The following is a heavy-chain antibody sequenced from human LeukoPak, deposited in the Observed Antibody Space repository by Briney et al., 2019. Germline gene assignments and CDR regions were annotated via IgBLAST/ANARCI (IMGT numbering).Heavy chain of an antibody. J-gene: IGHJ3*02. Sequence: GGSLRLSCAASGFTFSSYAMHWVRQAPGKGLEWVALISYDGSNKYYADSVKARFIISRDNSKNTVYLQMNSLRAEDTAVYYCAKGTYSSGYSAFDIWGQGTMVTVSS. V-gene: IGHV3-30*04. CDR1: GFTFSSYA. CDR2: ISYDGSNK. D-gene: IGHD3-22*01. CDR3: AKGTYSSGYSAFDI.